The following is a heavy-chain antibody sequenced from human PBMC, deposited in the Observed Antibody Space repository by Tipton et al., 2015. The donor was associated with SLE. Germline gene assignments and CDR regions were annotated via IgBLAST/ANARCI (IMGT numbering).Heavy chain of an antibody. CDR1: GGSISSGNYY. CDR2: IYYSGST. D-gene: IGHD6-6*01. V-gene: IGHV4-61*01. CDR3: ARDEGRGSSSQRAFDI. Sequence: TLSLTCTVSGGSISSGNYYWSWIRQPPGKGLEWIGYIYYSGSTNYNPSLKSRVTISVDTSKNQFSLKLSSVTAADTAVYYCARDEGRGSSSQRAFDIWGQGTMVTVSS. J-gene: IGHJ3*02.